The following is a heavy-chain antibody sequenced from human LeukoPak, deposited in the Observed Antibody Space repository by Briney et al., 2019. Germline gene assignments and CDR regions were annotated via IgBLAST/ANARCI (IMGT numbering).Heavy chain of an antibody. Sequence: SETLSLTCTVSGGAISSSRSYWGWFRQPPGKGLEWIGTIYYGGITYYNPSLKSRVTISVDTSKNQFSLKLSSVTAADTAVYYCARDNTIFGVVIRNWFDPWGQGTLVTVSS. J-gene: IGHJ5*02. D-gene: IGHD3-3*01. CDR3: ARDNTIFGVVIRNWFDP. CDR2: IYYGGIT. V-gene: IGHV4-39*07. CDR1: GGAISSSRSY.